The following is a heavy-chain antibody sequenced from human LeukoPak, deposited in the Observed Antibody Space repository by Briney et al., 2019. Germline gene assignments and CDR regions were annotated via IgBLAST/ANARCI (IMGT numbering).Heavy chain of an antibody. D-gene: IGHD3-3*01. J-gene: IGHJ4*02. CDR1: GGSISSYY. V-gene: IGHV4-4*07. Sequence: SETLSLTCTVSGGSISSYYWSWIRQPAGKGLEWIGRIYTSGSTNYNPSLKSRVTISVDTSKNQFSLKLSSVTAADTAVYYCASGGSRYDFWSGYYTGGFDYWGQGTLVTVSS. CDR2: IYTSGST. CDR3: ASGGSRYDFWSGYYTGGFDY.